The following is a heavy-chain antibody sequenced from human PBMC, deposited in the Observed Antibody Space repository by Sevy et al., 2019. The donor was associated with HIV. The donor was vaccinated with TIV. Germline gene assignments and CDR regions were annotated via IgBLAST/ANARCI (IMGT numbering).Heavy chain of an antibody. Sequence: ASVKVSCKATGYIFTSYGISWVRQAPGQGLEWMGWISPYKGSTKFAQKFQGRVTMTTDTSTFTAYMELRSLRSDDTAVYYCAGDRDYDQLCGTFPCRDCWGQGTLVTVSS. J-gene: IGHJ4*02. CDR3: AGDRDYDQLCGTFPCRDC. CDR1: GYIFTSYG. D-gene: IGHD3-16*01. V-gene: IGHV1-18*01. CDR2: ISPYKGST.